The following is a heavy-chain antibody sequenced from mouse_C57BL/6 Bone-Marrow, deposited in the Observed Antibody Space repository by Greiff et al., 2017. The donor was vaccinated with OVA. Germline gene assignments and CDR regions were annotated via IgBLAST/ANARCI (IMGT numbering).Heavy chain of an antibody. Sequence: VQLQQSGPVLVKPGASVKMSCKASGYTFTDYYMNWVKQSHGKSLEWIGVINPYNGGTSYNQKFKGKATLTVDKSSSTAYMELNSLTSEDSAVYYCAREDYYGSLDYWGQGTTLTVSS. CDR3: AREDYYGSLDY. V-gene: IGHV1-19*01. CDR1: GYTFTDYY. D-gene: IGHD1-1*01. CDR2: INPYNGGT. J-gene: IGHJ2*01.